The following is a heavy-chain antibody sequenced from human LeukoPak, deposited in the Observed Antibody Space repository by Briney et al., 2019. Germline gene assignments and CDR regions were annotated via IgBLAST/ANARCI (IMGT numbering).Heavy chain of an antibody. CDR3: ARDRTLTTKTPEAFDI. Sequence: PSETLSLTCTISGDSISNGDYYWGWIRQPPGKGLEWIANIYHGGTTYDNPSLKSRLTISIDKSKNHFSLGLRSVTAADTAVYYCARDRTLTTKTPEAFDIWGQGTMVTVSS. V-gene: IGHV4-30-2*01. D-gene: IGHD4-17*01. J-gene: IGHJ3*02. CDR2: IYHGGTT. CDR1: GDSISNGDYY.